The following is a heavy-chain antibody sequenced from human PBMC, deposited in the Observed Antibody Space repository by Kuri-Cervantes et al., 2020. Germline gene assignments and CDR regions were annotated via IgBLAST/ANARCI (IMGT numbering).Heavy chain of an antibody. Sequence: ASVKVSCKASGYTFTTYAVHWVRQAPGQRLGWMGWSNTGNGNTKYSQEFQGRVTMTTDTSTSTAYMELRSLRSDDTAVYYCARGYYGSGSYYNAPGYWGQGTLVTVSS. CDR3: ARGYYGSGSYYNAPGY. CDR1: GYTFTTYA. J-gene: IGHJ4*02. CDR2: SNTGNGNT. D-gene: IGHD3-10*01. V-gene: IGHV1-3*02.